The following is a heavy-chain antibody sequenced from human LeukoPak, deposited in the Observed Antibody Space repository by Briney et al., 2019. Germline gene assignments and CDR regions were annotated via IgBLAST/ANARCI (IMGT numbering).Heavy chain of an antibody. CDR1: GGSISSSSYY. V-gene: IGHV4-61*02. CDR3: ARDGGSGWTDFDY. D-gene: IGHD6-19*01. Sequence: SETLSLTCTVSGGSISSSSYYWGWIRQPAGKGLEWIGRIYTSGSTNYNPSLKSRVTISADTSKNQFSLKLSSVTAADTAVYYCARDGGSGWTDFDYWGQGTLVTVSS. J-gene: IGHJ4*02. CDR2: IYTSGST.